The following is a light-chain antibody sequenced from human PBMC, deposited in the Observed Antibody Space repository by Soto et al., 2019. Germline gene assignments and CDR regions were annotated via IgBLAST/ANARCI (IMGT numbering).Light chain of an antibody. V-gene: IGKV1-39*01. Sequence: IQMTQSPSSLSASVGGKVTITCRASKNINKYLNWYKQKPGKAPELLIYAASNLQIGVTSRFSGNGSGTDFTITVSSVQPEDFETYYCQKTYSTPRMFGQGTKVDIK. CDR1: KNINKY. CDR3: QKTYSTPRM. CDR2: AAS. J-gene: IGKJ1*01.